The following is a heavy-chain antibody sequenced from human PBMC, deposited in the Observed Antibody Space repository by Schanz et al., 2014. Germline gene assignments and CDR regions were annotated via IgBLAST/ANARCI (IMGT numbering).Heavy chain of an antibody. V-gene: IGHV3-23*04. CDR3: AKGMGYCSGGTCYDYYYYGLDV. Sequence: VQLVESGGGVVQPGRSLRLSCAASGFIFSNYGMHWVRQAPGKGLEWVSALSGSGGSTYYADSVKGRFTISRDNSENTLYLQMNSLSADDTAVFYCAKGMGYCSGGTCYDYYYYGLDVWGQGTTVTVSS. J-gene: IGHJ6*02. CDR1: GFIFSNYG. CDR2: LSGSGGST. D-gene: IGHD2-15*01.